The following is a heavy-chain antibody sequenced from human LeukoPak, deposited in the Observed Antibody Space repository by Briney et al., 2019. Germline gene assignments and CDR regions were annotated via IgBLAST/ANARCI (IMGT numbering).Heavy chain of an antibody. D-gene: IGHD3-10*01. J-gene: IGHJ6*02. Sequence: SETLSLTCAVYGGSFSGYYWSWIRQPPGKGLEWIGEFTHSGSTNYNPSLESRVIISVDTSKTQFSLRLSSVTAADTAVYYCARGDGRRGGYYYVSESSLMGQTYYYYYGMDVWGQGTTVTVSS. CDR3: ARGDGRRGGYYYVSESSLMGQTYYYYYGMDV. CDR2: FTHSGST. CDR1: GGSFSGYY. V-gene: IGHV4-34*01.